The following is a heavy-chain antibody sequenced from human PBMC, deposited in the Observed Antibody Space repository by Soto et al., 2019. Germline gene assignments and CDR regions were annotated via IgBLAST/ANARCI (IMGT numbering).Heavy chain of an antibody. CDR3: ARDAPSSFDWFDP. V-gene: IGHV1-69*08. J-gene: IGHJ5*02. CDR2: IIPRLGIA. CDR1: GGTFSSYT. Sequence: QVQLVQSGAEVKKPGSSVKVSCKASGGTFSSYTISWVRQAPGQRLEWMGRIIPRLGIANYAQKFQGRVTITADKSTSTADMELSSLRSEDKAFYYCARDAPSSFDWFDPWGQGTLVTVSS.